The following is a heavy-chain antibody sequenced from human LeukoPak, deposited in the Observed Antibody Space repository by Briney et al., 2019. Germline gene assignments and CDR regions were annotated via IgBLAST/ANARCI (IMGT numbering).Heavy chain of an antibody. CDR1: GFTFSTYW. CDR2: LSPDGRSS. J-gene: IGHJ4*02. D-gene: IGHD1-26*01. CDR3: TRSPSLGGNYWGFDY. V-gene: IGHV3-74*01. Sequence: GGSLRLSCAASGFTFSTYWMHWVRQAPGKGLVWVSRLSPDGRSSVYAASVKGRFTVSRDNAKNTLYLQMNRLRAEVTAVYYCTRSPSLGGNYWGFDYWGQGTLVTVSS.